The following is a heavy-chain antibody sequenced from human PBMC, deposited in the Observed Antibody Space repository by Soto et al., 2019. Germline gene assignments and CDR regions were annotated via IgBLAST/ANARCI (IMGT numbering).Heavy chain of an antibody. J-gene: IGHJ6*02. D-gene: IGHD3-10*01. Sequence: QVQLVQSGAEVKKPGASVKVSCKASGYTFTSYGISWVRQAPGQGLEWMGWISAYNGNTNYAQKLQGRVTMTTDTSTSPAYMELRSLRSDDTAVYYCARVRGRISYYYYGMDVWGQGTTVTVSS. CDR2: ISAYNGNT. V-gene: IGHV1-18*01. CDR3: ARVRGRISYYYYGMDV. CDR1: GYTFTSYG.